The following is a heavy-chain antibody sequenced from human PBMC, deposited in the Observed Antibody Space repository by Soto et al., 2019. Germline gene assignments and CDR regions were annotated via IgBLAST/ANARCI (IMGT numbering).Heavy chain of an antibody. CDR3: ARDRGIAARPAHGDRFDY. V-gene: IGHV6-1*01. D-gene: IGHD6-6*01. CDR1: GDSVSSDSAG. J-gene: IGHJ4*02. Sequence: SETLSLTCAISGDSVSSDSAGWTWIRQSPSRGLEFLGRTYYRSKWYNDYAVSVKSQITINPDTSKNQFSLQLNSVTPEDTAVYYCARDRGIAARPAHGDRFDYWGQGTQVTVSS. CDR2: TYYRSKWYN.